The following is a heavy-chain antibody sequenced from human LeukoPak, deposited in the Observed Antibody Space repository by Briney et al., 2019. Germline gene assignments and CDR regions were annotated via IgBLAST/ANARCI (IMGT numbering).Heavy chain of an antibody. V-gene: IGHV3-30*14. CDR3: ARVRDYYDSRGYYFVYFDH. Sequence: TGGSLRLSCAASGFTFSSYAMHWVRQAPGKGLEWVAVISYDGSNKYYADSVKGRFTISRDNSKNTLYLQMNSLRAEDTAVYYCARVRDYYDSRGYYFVYFDHWGQGTLVTVSS. CDR2: ISYDGSNK. D-gene: IGHD3-22*01. CDR1: GFTFSSYA. J-gene: IGHJ1*01.